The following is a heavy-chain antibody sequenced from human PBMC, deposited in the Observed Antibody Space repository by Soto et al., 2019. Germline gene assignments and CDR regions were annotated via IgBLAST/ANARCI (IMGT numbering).Heavy chain of an antibody. CDR2: ISGSGGST. D-gene: IGHD3-16*01. V-gene: IGHV3-23*01. CDR1: GFTVSSYA. J-gene: IGHJ3*02. CDR3: AKEGFGGVAPNAFDI. Sequence: GGSLGLSCAASGFTVSSYAMSWVRQAPGKGLEWVSAISGSGGSTYYADSVKGRFTISRDNSKNTLYLQMNSLRAEDTAVYYCAKEGFGGVAPNAFDIWGQGTMVNVSS.